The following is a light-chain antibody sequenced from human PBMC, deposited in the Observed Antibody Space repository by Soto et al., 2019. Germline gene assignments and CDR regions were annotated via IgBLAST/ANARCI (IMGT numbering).Light chain of an antibody. V-gene: IGLV1-51*02. Sequence: QSVLTQPPSVSAAPGQKVTISCSGSNSNVGSNYISWYQQFLGTAPKLLIYENNKQPSGIPDRFSGSKSGTSATLGITGPQTGDEADYYCGTWVSSLSTFVFGTGTKLTVL. CDR1: NSNVGSNY. J-gene: IGLJ1*01. CDR3: GTWVSSLSTFV. CDR2: ENN.